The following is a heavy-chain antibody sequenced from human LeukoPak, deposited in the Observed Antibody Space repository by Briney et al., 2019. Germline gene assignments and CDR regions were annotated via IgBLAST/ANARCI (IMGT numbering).Heavy chain of an antibody. D-gene: IGHD3-10*01. CDR1: GGSISNYY. V-gene: IGHV4-59*01. CDR2: IYYDGST. Sequence: SETLSLTCTVSGGSISNYYWTWIRQPPGKGLEWIGSIYYDGSTNYNPSLKSRVTISLDTPKNQFSLKLSSVTAADTAVYYCARDGGYGTGSALWGQGTLITVSS. J-gene: IGHJ4*02. CDR3: ARDGGYGTGSAL.